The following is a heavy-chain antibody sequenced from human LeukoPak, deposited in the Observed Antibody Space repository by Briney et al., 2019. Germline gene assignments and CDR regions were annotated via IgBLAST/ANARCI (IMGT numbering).Heavy chain of an antibody. J-gene: IGHJ4*02. D-gene: IGHD3-22*01. CDR3: ARGRNAQVVVVITTVVFDY. V-gene: IGHV1-8*01. CDR1: GYTFTSYD. CDR2: MNPNGGNT. Sequence: ASVKVSCKASGYTFTSYDINWVRQATGQGLEWMGWMNPNGGNTGYAQKFQGRVTMTRNTSISTAYMELSSLRSEDTAVYYCARGRNAQVVVVITTVVFDYWGQGTLVTVSS.